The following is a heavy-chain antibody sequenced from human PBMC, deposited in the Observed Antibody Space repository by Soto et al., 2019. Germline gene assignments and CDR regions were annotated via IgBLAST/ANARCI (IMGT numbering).Heavy chain of an antibody. V-gene: IGHV3-48*02. Sequence: EAQLVESGGGLVQPGGSLRLSCAASEFTFKNYGMNWVRQAPGKGLEWVSYISSRSSSIEYADSVKGRFTISRDNAKNSLYLQMNSLRDEDTAVYYCARGGSDRPAYWGQGTLVTVSS. J-gene: IGHJ4*02. D-gene: IGHD6-25*01. CDR3: ARGGSDRPAY. CDR1: EFTFKNYG. CDR2: ISSRSSSI.